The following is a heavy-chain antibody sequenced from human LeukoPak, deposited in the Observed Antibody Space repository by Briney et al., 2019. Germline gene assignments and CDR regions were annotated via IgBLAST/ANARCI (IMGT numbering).Heavy chain of an antibody. D-gene: IGHD1-14*01. CDR2: IYYSGST. J-gene: IGHJ4*02. V-gene: IGHV4-59*01. Sequence: SETLSLTCTVSGGSISSYYWSWIRQPPGKGLEWIGYIYYSGSTNYNPSLKSRVTISVDTSKNQFSLKLSSVTAADTAVYYCARARSHHLDYWGQGTLVTVSS. CDR3: ARARSHHLDY. CDR1: GGSISSYY.